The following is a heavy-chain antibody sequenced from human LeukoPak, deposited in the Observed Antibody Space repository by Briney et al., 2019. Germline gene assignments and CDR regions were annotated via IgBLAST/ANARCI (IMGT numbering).Heavy chain of an antibody. J-gene: IGHJ3*02. CDR1: GFTVSSNY. V-gene: IGHV3-66*04. D-gene: IGHD3-22*01. CDR2: IYSGGST. Sequence: GGSLRLSCAASGFTVSSNYMSWVRQAPGKGLEWVSVIYSGGSTYYADPVKGRFTISRDNSKNTLYLQMNSLRAEDTAVYYCASQRGYYYDSSGYSQHDAFDIWGQGTMVTVSS. CDR3: ASQRGYYYDSSGYSQHDAFDI.